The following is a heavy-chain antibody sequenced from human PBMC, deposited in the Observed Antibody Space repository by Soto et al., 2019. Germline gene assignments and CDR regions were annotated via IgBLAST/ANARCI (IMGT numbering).Heavy chain of an antibody. CDR1: GFTFSSYG. CDR3: AKYPPHRLDDFWSGHYYYGMDV. V-gene: IGHV3-30*18. D-gene: IGHD3-3*01. J-gene: IGHJ6*02. Sequence: GGSLRLSCAASGFTFSSYGMHWVRQAPGKGLEWVAVISYDGSNKYYADSVKGRLTISRDNSKNTLYLQMNSLRAEDTAVYDCAKYPPHRLDDFWSGHYYYGMDVWGQGTTVTVSS. CDR2: ISYDGSNK.